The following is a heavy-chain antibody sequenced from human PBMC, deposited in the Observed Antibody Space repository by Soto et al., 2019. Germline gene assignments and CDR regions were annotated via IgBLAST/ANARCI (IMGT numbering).Heavy chain of an antibody. Sequence: QVVLLQSGAEVKAPGSSVRDSCQVSGSTFNNFAFSWVRQAPGNGPEWMGGIVVDSNTAEYSQRFQDRVTITADTSSKTLYMELGSLTFEDPAVYYCARAIKRWEVNYYFDFWGQGTLVTVSS. J-gene: IGHJ4*02. CDR3: ARAIKRWEVNYYFDF. D-gene: IGHD1-26*01. CDR1: GSTFNNFA. V-gene: IGHV1-69*06. CDR2: IVVDSNTA.